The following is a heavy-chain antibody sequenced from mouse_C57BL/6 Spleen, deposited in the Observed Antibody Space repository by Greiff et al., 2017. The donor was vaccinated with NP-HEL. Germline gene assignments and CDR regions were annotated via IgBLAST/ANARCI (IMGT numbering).Heavy chain of an antibody. Sequence: QVQLQQPGAELVMPGASVKLSCKASGYTFTSYWMHWVKQRPGQGLEWIGEIDPSDSYTNYNQQFKGKSTLTVDKSSSTAYMQLSSLTSEDSAVYYCARGGITTVVAPGYAMDYWGQGTSVTVSS. CDR2: IDPSDSYT. J-gene: IGHJ4*01. D-gene: IGHD1-1*01. CDR1: GYTFTSYW. V-gene: IGHV1-69*01. CDR3: ARGGITTVVAPGYAMDY.